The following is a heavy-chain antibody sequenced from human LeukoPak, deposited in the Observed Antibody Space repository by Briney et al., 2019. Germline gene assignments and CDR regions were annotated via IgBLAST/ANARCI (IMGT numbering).Heavy chain of an antibody. D-gene: IGHD2-2*01. V-gene: IGHV1-18*01. CDR3: ARDRRLDYQLPADY. CDR1: GYTFTSYG. J-gene: IGHJ4*02. Sequence: ASVKVSCKASGYTFTSYGISWVRQAPGQGLEWMGWISAYNGHTNYAQRFQGRVTMTTDTSTSTAYMELRSLRSDDTAVYYCARDRRLDYQLPADYWGQGTLVTVSS. CDR2: ISAYNGHT.